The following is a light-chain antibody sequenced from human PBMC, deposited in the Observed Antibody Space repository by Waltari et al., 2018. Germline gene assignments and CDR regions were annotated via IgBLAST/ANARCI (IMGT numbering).Light chain of an antibody. J-gene: IGKJ4*01. CDR3: QQRSDLLLT. V-gene: IGKV3-11*01. CDR1: QFVRSY. Sequence: EIVLTQSPATLSVSPGERATLSCRASQFVRSYLAWHQQKSGQAPRLPIYDASNRATGIPARFSGGGSGTDFTLTISSLEPEHFAVYYCQQRSDLLLTFGGGTKVEIK. CDR2: DAS.